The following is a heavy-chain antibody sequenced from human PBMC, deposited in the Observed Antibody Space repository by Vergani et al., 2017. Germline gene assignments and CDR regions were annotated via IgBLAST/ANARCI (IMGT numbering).Heavy chain of an antibody. Sequence: QVQLQESGPGLVKPSQTLSLTCTVSGGSISSGGYYWSWIRQHPGKGLEWIGYIYYSGSTYYNPSLKSRVTISVDTSKNQFSLQLSSVTAADTAVYYCAREVFGVVNYYDYMDVWGKGTTVTVSS. J-gene: IGHJ6*03. CDR1: GGSISSGGYY. CDR3: AREVFGVVNYYDYMDV. D-gene: IGHD3-3*01. V-gene: IGHV4-31*03. CDR2: IYYSGST.